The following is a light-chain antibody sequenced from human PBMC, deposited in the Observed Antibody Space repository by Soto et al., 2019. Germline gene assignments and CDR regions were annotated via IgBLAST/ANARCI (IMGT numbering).Light chain of an antibody. Sequence: EIVLTQSPATLSLSPGERATLSCGASQSVSSSYLAWYQQKPGQAPRLLIYDASNRATGIPARFSGSGSGTDFTLTISRLEPEDFAVYYCQQYGSSPRTFGQGTKVDIK. J-gene: IGKJ1*01. CDR2: DAS. CDR3: QQYGSSPRT. V-gene: IGKV3D-20*01. CDR1: QSVSSSY.